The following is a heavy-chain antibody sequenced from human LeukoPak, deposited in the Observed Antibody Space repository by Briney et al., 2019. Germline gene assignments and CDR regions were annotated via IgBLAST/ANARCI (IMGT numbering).Heavy chain of an antibody. CDR3: ARAGSCSGTSCFDY. V-gene: IGHV3-53*01. J-gene: IGHJ4*02. D-gene: IGHD2-2*01. Sequence: TGGSLRLSCAASGFTVSSNYMSWVRQAPGKGLEWVSIIYGSGGTYYADSVKGRFTISRDNAMNSLYLQMNSLRAEDTAVYYCARAGSCSGTSCFDYWGQGTLVTVSS. CDR2: IYGSGGT. CDR1: GFTVSSNY.